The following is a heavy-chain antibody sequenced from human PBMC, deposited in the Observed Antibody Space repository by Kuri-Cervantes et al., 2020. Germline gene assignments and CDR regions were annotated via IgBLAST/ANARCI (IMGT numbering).Heavy chain of an antibody. CDR1: GGSFSGYY. CDR2: INHSGST. J-gene: IGHJ4*02. Sequence: ESLKISCAVYGGSFSGYYWSWIRQPPGKGLEWIGEINHSGSTNYNPSLKSRVTISVDTSKNQFSLKLSSVTAADTAVYYYARGRLYYYGSGTLDYWGQGTLVTVSS. CDR3: ARGRLYYYGSGTLDY. V-gene: IGHV4-34*01. D-gene: IGHD3-10*01.